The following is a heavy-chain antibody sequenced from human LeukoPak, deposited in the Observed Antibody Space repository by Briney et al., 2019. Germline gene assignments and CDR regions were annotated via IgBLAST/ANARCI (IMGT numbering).Heavy chain of an antibody. CDR1: GGTFSSYA. V-gene: IGHV1-69*05. J-gene: IGHJ6*03. D-gene: IGHD6-19*01. CDR2: IIPIFGTA. Sequence: SVKVSCKASGGTFSSYAISWVRQAPGQGLEWMGGIIPIFGTANYAQKFQGRVTITTDESTSTAYMELSSLRSEDTAVYYCASSPPEWLVPSPNYYYYMGVWGKGTTVTVSS. CDR3: ASSPPEWLVPSPNYYYYMGV.